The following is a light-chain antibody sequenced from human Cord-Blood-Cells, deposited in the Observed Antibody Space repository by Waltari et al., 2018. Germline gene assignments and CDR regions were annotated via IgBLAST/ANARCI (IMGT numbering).Light chain of an antibody. CDR1: QSISSY. CDR3: QQSYSTFIT. CDR2: AAS. J-gene: IGKJ5*01. V-gene: IGKV1-39*01. Sequence: GDRVTITCRASQSISSYLNWYQQKPGKAPKLLIYAASSLQSEVPSRFSGSGSGTDFTLTISSLQPEDFATYYCQQSYSTFITFGQGTRLEIK.